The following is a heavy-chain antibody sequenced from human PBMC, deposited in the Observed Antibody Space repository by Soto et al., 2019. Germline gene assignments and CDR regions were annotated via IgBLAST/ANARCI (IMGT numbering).Heavy chain of an antibody. Sequence: QVQLQQWGAGLLKPSETLSLTCAVYGGSFSGYYWSWIRQPPGKGLEWIGEINHSGSTNYNPSLKSRVTISVDTSTNQFSLKLSSVTAADTAVYYCARGWEAAGGFYYYYYMDVWGKGTTVTVSS. V-gene: IGHV4-34*01. CDR3: ARGWEAAGGFYYYYYMDV. CDR2: INHSGST. D-gene: IGHD6-13*01. J-gene: IGHJ6*03. CDR1: GGSFSGYY.